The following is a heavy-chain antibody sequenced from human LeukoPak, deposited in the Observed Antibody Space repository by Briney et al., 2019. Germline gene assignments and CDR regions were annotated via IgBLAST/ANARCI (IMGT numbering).Heavy chain of an antibody. CDR1: GYTFTSCG. CDR2: ISAYNGNT. J-gene: IGHJ4*02. D-gene: IGHD4-17*01. V-gene: IGHV1-18*01. Sequence: ASVKVSCKASGYTFTSCGISWVRQAPGQGLEWMGWISAYNGNTNYAQKLQGRVTMTTDTSTSTAYMELRSLRSDDTAVYYCARDHMTTVTTGYWGQGTLITVSS. CDR3: ARDHMTTVTTGY.